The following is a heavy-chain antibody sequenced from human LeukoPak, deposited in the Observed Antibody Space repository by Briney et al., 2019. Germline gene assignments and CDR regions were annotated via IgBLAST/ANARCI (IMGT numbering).Heavy chain of an antibody. CDR1: GSTVSSKY. Sequence: GGSLRLSCAASGSTVSSKYMSWVRQAPGKGLEWISVIYSGGSTYYADSVKGRFTISRDNSKNTLYLQMNSLRAEDTAVYYCARGCSSTSCYGFDYWGQGTLVTVSS. CDR2: IYSGGST. J-gene: IGHJ4*02. D-gene: IGHD2-2*01. CDR3: ARGCSSTSCYGFDY. V-gene: IGHV3-53*01.